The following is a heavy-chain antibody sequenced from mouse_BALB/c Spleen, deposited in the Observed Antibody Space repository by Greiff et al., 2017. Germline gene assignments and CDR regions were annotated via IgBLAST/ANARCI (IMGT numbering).Heavy chain of an antibody. CDR1: GYTFTSYW. J-gene: IGHJ4*01. D-gene: IGHD2-14*01. CDR2: IYPGDGDT. CDR3: ARGQVRHAMDY. Sequence: VQLQQSGAELARPGASVKLSCKASGYTFTSYWMEWVKQRPGQGLEWIGAIYPGDGDTRYTQKFKGKATLTAEKTSSTAYMQLSSLASEDSAVYYCARGQVRHAMDYWGQGTSVTVSS. V-gene: IGHV1-87*01.